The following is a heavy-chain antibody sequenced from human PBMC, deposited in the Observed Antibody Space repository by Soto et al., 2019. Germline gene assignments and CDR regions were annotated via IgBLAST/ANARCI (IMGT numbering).Heavy chain of an antibody. J-gene: IGHJ3*02. D-gene: IGHD3-22*01. CDR1: GYSFTSYW. V-gene: IGHV5-51*01. CDR2: IYPGDSDT. CDR3: ARPPYYYDSSGYPDAFDI. Sequence: GESLKISCKGSGYSFTSYWIGWVRQMPGKGLEWMGIIYPGDSDTRYSPSFQGQVTISADKSISTAYLQWSSLKASDTAMYYCARPPYYYDSSGYPDAFDIWGQGTMVTVSS.